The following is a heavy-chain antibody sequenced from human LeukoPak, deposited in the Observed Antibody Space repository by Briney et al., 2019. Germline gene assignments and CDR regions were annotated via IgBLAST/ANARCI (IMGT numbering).Heavy chain of an antibody. V-gene: IGHV5-51*01. CDR2: IYPGDSDT. CDR1: GYNFATYW. CDR3: ARANLVGAAYYFDY. Sequence: GESLKISCQGSGYNFATYWIGWVRQMPGKGLEWMGIIYPGDSDTRVSPSFQGQVTISADKSIITAYLQWSSLKASDTAMYYCARANLVGAAYYFDYWGQGTLVTVSS. D-gene: IGHD1-26*01. J-gene: IGHJ4*02.